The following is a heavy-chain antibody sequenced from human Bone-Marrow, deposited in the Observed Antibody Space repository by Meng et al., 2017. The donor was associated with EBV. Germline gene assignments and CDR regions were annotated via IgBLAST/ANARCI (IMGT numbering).Heavy chain of an antibody. Sequence: ELQLGERGGVLVQAGWSLSLSCAASGSTFSNYWMHWVRQAPGKGLVWVSRINEHGSITTYADSVKGRFTISRDNAKNTLYLQMNSLRDEDTGVYYCSRDLVGSTDYWGQGTLVTVSS. V-gene: IGHV3-74*01. D-gene: IGHD3-16*01. J-gene: IGHJ4*02. CDR1: GSTFSNYW. CDR3: SRDLVGSTDY. CDR2: INEHGSIT.